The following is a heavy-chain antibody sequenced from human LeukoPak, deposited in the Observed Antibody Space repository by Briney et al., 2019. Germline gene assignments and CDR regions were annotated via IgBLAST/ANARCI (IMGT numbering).Heavy chain of an antibody. Sequence: SQTLSPTCTVSGGSISSGGYYWSWIRQHPGKGLEWIGYIYYSGSTYYNPSLESRVTISVDTSKNQFSLKLSSVTAADTAVYYCARVGYGSGGYYTGTLEYWGQGTLVTVSS. D-gene: IGHD3-10*01. V-gene: IGHV4-31*03. CDR1: GGSISSGGYY. CDR3: ARVGYGSGGYYTGTLEY. CDR2: IYYSGST. J-gene: IGHJ4*02.